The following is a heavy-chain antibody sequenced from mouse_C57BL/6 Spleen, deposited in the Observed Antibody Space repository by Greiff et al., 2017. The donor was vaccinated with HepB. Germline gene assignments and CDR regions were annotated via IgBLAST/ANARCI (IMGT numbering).Heavy chain of an antibody. D-gene: IGHD1-1*01. J-gene: IGHJ2*01. V-gene: IGHV10-1*01. CDR2: IRSKSNNYAT. Sequence: EVMLVESGGGLVQPKGSLKLSCAASGFSFNTYAMNWVRQAPGKGLEWVARIRSKSNNYATYYADSVKDRFTISRDDSESMLYLQMNNLKTEDTAMYYGVRQLTTVVPWDFYFDYWGQGTTLTVSS. CDR1: GFSFNTYA. CDR3: VRQLTTVVPWDFYFDY.